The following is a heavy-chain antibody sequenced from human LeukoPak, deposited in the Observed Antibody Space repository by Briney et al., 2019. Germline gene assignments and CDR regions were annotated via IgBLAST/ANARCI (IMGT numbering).Heavy chain of an antibody. CDR1: GGSISGYY. CDR3: ARGDYDFWSGYQPSNWFDP. CDR2: IYYSGST. D-gene: IGHD3-3*01. J-gene: IGHJ5*02. V-gene: IGHV4-59*08. Sequence: KPSETLSLTCTVSGGSISGYYWSWIRQPPGKGLGYIGYIYYSGSTNYSPSLKSRVTISVDTSKNQFSLKLSSVTAADTAVYYCARGDYDFWSGYQPSNWFDPWGQGTLVTVSS.